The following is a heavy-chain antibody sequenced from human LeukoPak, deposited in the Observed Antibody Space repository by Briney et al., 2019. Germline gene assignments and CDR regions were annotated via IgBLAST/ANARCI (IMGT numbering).Heavy chain of an antibody. D-gene: IGHD3-3*01. CDR1: GGSISSGNYY. V-gene: IGHV4-61*02. CDR3: ARDRKYYDFWSGYYLDY. Sequence: SETLSLTCTVSGGSISSGNYYWSWIRQPAGKGLEWIVRIYTSGSTNYNPSLKSRVTISVDTSKNQFSLKLRSVTAADTAVYYCARDRKYYDFWSGYYLDYWGQGTLVTVSS. J-gene: IGHJ4*02. CDR2: IYTSGST.